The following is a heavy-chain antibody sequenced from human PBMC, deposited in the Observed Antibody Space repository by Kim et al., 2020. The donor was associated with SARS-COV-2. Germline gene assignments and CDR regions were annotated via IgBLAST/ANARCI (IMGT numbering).Heavy chain of an antibody. J-gene: IGHJ6*02. CDR3: ARAPDYCGMDV. V-gene: IGHV4-4*02. Sequence: NYNPPLKSRLTISVDKSKNQFSLKLSSVTAADTAVYYCARAPDYCGMDVWGQGTTVTVSS.